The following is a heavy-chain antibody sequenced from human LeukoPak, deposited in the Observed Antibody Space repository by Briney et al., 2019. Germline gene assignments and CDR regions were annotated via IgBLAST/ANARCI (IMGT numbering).Heavy chain of an antibody. J-gene: IGHJ5*02. CDR1: GYTFTGYY. CDR2: INPNSGGT. Sequence: APVKVSCKASGYTFTGYYMHWVRQAPGQGLEWMGWINPNSGGTNYARKFQGRVTMTRDTSISTAYMELSRLRSDDTAVYYCARDGSLEYCSSTSCEYNWFDPWGQGTLVTVSS. V-gene: IGHV1-2*02. CDR3: ARDGSLEYCSSTSCEYNWFDP. D-gene: IGHD2-2*01.